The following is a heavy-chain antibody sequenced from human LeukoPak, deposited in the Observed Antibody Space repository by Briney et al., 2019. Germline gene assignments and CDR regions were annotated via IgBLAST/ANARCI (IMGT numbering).Heavy chain of an antibody. V-gene: IGHV5-51*01. CDR2: IYPGDSDT. Sequence: GESLKISCKGSGYSFTSYWIAWVGQMPGKGLEWMGSIYPGDSDTRYSPSFQGQVTVSADKAISTAYLQWSSLKASDTAMYYCARVRSSSAGDSFDIWGQGTMVTVSS. J-gene: IGHJ3*02. CDR1: GYSFTSYW. CDR3: ARVRSSSAGDSFDI. D-gene: IGHD6-13*01.